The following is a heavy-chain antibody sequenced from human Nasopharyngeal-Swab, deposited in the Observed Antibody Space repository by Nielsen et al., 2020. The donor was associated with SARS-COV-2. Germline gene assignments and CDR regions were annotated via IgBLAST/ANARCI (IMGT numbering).Heavy chain of an antibody. CDR1: GFTFGDYA. D-gene: IGHD3-3*01. V-gene: IGHV3-49*04. CDR2: IRSKAYGGTT. J-gene: IGHJ4*02. CDR3: TVDDFWSGYYRY. Sequence: GGSLRLSCTASGFTFGDYAMSWVRQAPGKGLEWVGFIRSKAYGGTTEYAASVKGRFTISRDDSKSIAYLQMSSLKTEDTAVYYCTVDDFWSGYYRYWGQGTLVTVSS.